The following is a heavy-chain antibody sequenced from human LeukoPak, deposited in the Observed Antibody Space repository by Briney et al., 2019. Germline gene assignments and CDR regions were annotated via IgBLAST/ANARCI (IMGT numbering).Heavy chain of an antibody. D-gene: IGHD3-16*01. V-gene: IGHV1-8*01. CDR1: RYTLTIYD. J-gene: IGHJ6*03. Sequence: ASAKVSCKASRYTLTIYDINWVRQATGQGLEWMGWMNPNSGNTGYAQKFQGRVTMTRNTSISTAYMELSSLRSEDTAVYYCARVLGYYNYMDVWGKGTTVTVSS. CDR2: MNPNSGNT. CDR3: ARVLGYYNYMDV.